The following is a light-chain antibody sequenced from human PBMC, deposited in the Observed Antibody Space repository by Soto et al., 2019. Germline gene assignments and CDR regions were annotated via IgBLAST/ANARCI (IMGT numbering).Light chain of an antibody. CDR1: QSVSSTY. Sequence: EIVLTQSPGTLSFSPGERATLSCRASQSVSSTYLAWYHQKPGQAPRLLIYGASTRATGIPDRLSGSGSGTDFTLTISRLEPADFAVYYCQQYGSSPYTFGHGNKLEIK. J-gene: IGKJ2*01. CDR2: GAS. V-gene: IGKV3-20*01. CDR3: QQYGSSPYT.